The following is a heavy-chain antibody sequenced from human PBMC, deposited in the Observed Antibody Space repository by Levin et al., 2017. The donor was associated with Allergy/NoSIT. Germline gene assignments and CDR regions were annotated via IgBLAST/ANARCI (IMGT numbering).Heavy chain of an antibody. Sequence: GGSLRLSCTASGFTFNKHGLTWVRQAPGKGLEWVASIGGSGVDSNYADSVRGRFTITRDMNMIFLQMNSLRVEDTAIYYCAKDPMWDRYNFDMDVWGQGTSVIVSS. CDR2: IGGSGVDS. D-gene: IGHD1-26*01. V-gene: IGHV3-23*01. CDR1: GFTFNKHG. J-gene: IGHJ6*02. CDR3: AKDPMWDRYNFDMDV.